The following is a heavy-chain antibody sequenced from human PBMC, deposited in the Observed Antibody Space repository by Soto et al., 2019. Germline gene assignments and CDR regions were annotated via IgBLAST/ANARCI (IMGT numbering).Heavy chain of an antibody. Sequence: SETLSLTCAVSGVSIHNSHSFWGWTRQPPGQGRKFIRSVYDSGSANYNPSLKSRVTASIDTYNNPFSQRINSVTAADTAVYYCGRVVEGATRHTDFDSWGQGILVTVSS. CDR2: VYDSGSA. D-gene: IGHD2-15*01. CDR1: GVSIHNSHSF. V-gene: IGHV4-39*01. J-gene: IGHJ5*01. CDR3: GRVVEGATRHTDFDS.